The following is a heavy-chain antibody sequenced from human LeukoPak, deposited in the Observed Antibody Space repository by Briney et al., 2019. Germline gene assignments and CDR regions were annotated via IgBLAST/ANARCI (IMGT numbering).Heavy chain of an antibody. V-gene: IGHV3-23*01. CDR1: GFTFSSYA. D-gene: IGHD3-10*01. Sequence: GGSLRLSCAASGFTFSSYAMSWVRQAPGKGLVWVSGISGNGGVTYYADSVKGRFTVSRDNSRKTVSLQINSLRVEDTAVYYCAKEVPFGPMDVWGQGTTVTVSS. CDR2: ISGNGGVT. CDR3: AKEVPFGPMDV. J-gene: IGHJ6*02.